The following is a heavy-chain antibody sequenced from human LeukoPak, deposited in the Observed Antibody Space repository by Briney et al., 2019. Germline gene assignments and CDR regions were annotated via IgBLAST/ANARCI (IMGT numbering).Heavy chain of an antibody. CDR1: GGSIGSYY. J-gene: IGHJ5*02. CDR2: IGYSGRT. Sequence: SETLSLTCTVSGGSIGSYYWSWIGQPPGKGLEWIGYIGYSGRTNYTPSLKSRVTISVDTSKNQFSLNLRSVTAADTAVYYCARDAEHCSGSDCPRWFDPWGQGTLVTVSS. CDR3: ARDAEHCSGSDCPRWFDP. D-gene: IGHD2-21*02. V-gene: IGHV4-59*01.